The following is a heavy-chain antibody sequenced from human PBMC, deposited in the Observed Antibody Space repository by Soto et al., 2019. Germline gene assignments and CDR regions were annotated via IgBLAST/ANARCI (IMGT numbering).Heavy chain of an antibody. Sequence: EVQLVESGGGLVQPGGSLRLSCAASGFTFSSYEMHWVRQAPGKGLEWVSYISSSGSTIYYADSVKGRFTISRDNAKNSLYLQMNSLRVEDMAVYFCARDRSGGQWLVGTFYYYSMDVWGQGTTVTVSS. J-gene: IGHJ6*02. CDR3: ARDRSGGQWLVGTFYYYSMDV. V-gene: IGHV3-48*03. D-gene: IGHD6-19*01. CDR2: ISSSGSTI. CDR1: GFTFSSYE.